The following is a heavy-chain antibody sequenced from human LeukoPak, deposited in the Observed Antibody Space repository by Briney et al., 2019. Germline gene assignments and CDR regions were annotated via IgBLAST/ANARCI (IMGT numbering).Heavy chain of an antibody. Sequence: GGSLRLSCAASGFTFSSYAMHWVRQAPGKGLEWVAVISYDGSNKYYADSVKGRFTISRDNSKNTLYLQMNSLRAEDTAVYYCARDYYDFWGGWFDPWGQGTLVTVSS. J-gene: IGHJ5*02. CDR3: ARDYYDFWGGWFDP. CDR1: GFTFSSYA. CDR2: ISYDGSNK. V-gene: IGHV3-30*04. D-gene: IGHD3-3*01.